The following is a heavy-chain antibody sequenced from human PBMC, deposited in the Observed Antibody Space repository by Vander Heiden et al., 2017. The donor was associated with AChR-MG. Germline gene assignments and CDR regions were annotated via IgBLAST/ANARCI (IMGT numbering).Heavy chain of an antibody. J-gene: IGHJ4*02. Sequence: VQLLESGGGLVQPGGSLRLPCAASGFTFIRYARSWVRKAPGKGLEWVSAVSATGGSKYYADSMRGRFTVSKDISKNTTYLQMDSLGAEDTAVYYCAKDRSRYTVGDDWGQGTLVTVSS. CDR1: GFTFIRYA. CDR3: AKDRSRYTVGDD. D-gene: IGHD6-13*01. V-gene: IGHV3-23*01. CDR2: VSATGGSK.